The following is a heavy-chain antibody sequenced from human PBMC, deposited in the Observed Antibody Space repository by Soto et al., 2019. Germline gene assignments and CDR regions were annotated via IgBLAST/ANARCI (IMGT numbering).Heavy chain of an antibody. J-gene: IGHJ4*02. CDR3: VGTGTTDDY. CDR1: GASVRSGDYY. D-gene: IGHD4-17*01. V-gene: IGHV4-30-4*01. CDR2: IYNSGGS. Sequence: PSETLSLTCSVSGASVRSGDYYLSCIRQAPGKGLEWIGYIYNSGGSYYNASLKGRLTISIDTSKNQFSLTLNSVTAADTAIYYCVGTGTTDDYWGRGTLVNVSS.